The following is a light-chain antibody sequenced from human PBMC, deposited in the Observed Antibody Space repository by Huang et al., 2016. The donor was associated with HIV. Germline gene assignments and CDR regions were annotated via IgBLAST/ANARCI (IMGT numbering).Light chain of an antibody. V-gene: IGKV3-15*01. CDR1: QSVSSN. CDR3: HQYTKWPSWT. Sequence: EIVMTQSPGTLTVSPGERATLSCRASQSVSSNLSWYQPKPGPTPRHLISVASHRATGIQARVSGRGWGTEFPLTISSLQAEDYGVYYCHQYTKWPSWTFGQGTKVEIK. CDR2: VAS. J-gene: IGKJ1*01.